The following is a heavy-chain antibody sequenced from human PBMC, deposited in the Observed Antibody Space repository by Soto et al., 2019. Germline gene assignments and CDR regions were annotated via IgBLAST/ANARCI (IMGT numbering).Heavy chain of an antibody. CDR3: AQDTGYCSSTSCLGGYYYYYGMDV. CDR2: ISWDGGST. CDR1: GFTFDDYT. V-gene: IGHV3-43*01. Sequence: EVQLVESGGVVVQPGGSLRLSCAASGFTFDDYTMHWVRQAPGKGLEWVSLISWDGGSTYYADSVKGRFTISKDNSKNSLYLQMNSLRTEDTALYYCAQDTGYCSSTSCLGGYYYYYGMDVWGQGTTVTVSS. D-gene: IGHD2-2*01. J-gene: IGHJ6*02.